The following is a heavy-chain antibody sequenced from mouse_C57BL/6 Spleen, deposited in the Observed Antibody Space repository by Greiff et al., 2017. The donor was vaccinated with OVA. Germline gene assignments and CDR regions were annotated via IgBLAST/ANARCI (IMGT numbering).Heavy chain of an antibody. Sequence: VKVVESGPGLVAPSQSLSITCTVSGFSLTSYGVDWVRQPPGQGLEWLGVIWGGGSTNYNSALMSRLSTSKDNSKSQVFLKMSRLQTDDTAMYYCAKRGNSPVFDVWGTGTTVTVSS. CDR3: AKRGNSPVFDV. CDR1: GFSLTSYG. CDR2: IWGGGST. V-gene: IGHV2-9*01. J-gene: IGHJ1*03.